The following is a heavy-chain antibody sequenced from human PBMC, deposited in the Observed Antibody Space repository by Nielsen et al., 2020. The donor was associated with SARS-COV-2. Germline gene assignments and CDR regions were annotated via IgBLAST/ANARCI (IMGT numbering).Heavy chain of an antibody. D-gene: IGHD6-19*01. Sequence: GESLKISCAASGFPFSSYEMNWVRQAPGKGLEWLSIIRSDGTEQFHADSVKGRFTISRDNAENSLSLQMNSLRAEDTAVYYCARESVTGTDAFDIWGQGTVVTVSS. CDR2: IRSDGTEQ. V-gene: IGHV3-48*03. CDR3: ARESVTGTDAFDI. CDR1: GFPFSSYE. J-gene: IGHJ3*02.